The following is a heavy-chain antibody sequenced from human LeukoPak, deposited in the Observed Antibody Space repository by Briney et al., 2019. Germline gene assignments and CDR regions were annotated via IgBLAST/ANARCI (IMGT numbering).Heavy chain of an antibody. CDR3: AKDQGSGAFDM. CDR2: VSDGGRNT. J-gene: IGHJ3*02. Sequence: GGSLRLSCAASGFTFSSYAMTWVRQAPGKGLEWVSTVSDGGRNTYYADSVKGRFTISRDNSKNTLFLQMSSLRAEDTAKYYCAKDQGSGAFDMWGQGTMVIVSS. CDR1: GFTFSSYA. V-gene: IGHV3-23*01.